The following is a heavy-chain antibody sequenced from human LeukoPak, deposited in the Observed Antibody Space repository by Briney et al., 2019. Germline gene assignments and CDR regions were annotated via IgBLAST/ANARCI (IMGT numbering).Heavy chain of an antibody. J-gene: IGHJ5*02. CDR3: ARSEDIYNWFDP. CDR1: GGSISSYY. D-gene: IGHD2-15*01. CDR2: IYYSGST. V-gene: IGHV4-59*01. Sequence: SETLSLTCTASGGSISSYYWSWIRQPPGKGLEWIGYIYYSGSTNYNPSLKSRVTISVDTSKNQFSLKLSSVTAADSAVYFCARSEDIYNWFDPWGQGTLVTVSS.